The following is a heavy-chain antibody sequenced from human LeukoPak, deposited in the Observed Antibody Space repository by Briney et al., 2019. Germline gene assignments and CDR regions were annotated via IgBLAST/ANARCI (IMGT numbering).Heavy chain of an antibody. Sequence: PGRSLRLSCAASGFTFSSYAMHWVRQAPGKGLEWVAVISYDGSNKYYADSVKGRFTISRDNSKNTLYLQMNSLRAEDTAVYYCARGGSIVVVPAAMGRWGQGTLVTVSS. V-gene: IGHV3-30*01. CDR2: ISYDGSNK. D-gene: IGHD2-2*01. J-gene: IGHJ4*02. CDR3: ARGGSIVVVPAAMGR. CDR1: GFTFSSYA.